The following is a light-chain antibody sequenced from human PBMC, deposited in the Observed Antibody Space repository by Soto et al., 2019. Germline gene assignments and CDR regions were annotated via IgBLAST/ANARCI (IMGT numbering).Light chain of an antibody. Sequence: DIQVTQSPSSLSASVGDRVTITCRASQTIAKSLSWYQQKPGKAPKLLIYASSTLQSGVPSRFIGLGFGTDFTLSISGLQREDLATYYCLQIASAPATFGQGTRVEIK. J-gene: IGKJ1*01. CDR1: QTIAKS. V-gene: IGKV1-39*01. CDR3: LQIASAPAT. CDR2: ASS.